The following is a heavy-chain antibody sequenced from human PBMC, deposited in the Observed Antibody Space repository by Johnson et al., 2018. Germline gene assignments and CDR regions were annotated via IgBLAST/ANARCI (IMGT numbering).Heavy chain of an antibody. J-gene: IGHJ6*03. CDR1: GVSFSGYY. CDR2: INHSGST. V-gene: IGHV4-34*01. D-gene: IGHD2-2*01. Sequence: QEQLQQWGAGLLKPSETLSLTCAVYGVSFSGYYWSWIRQPPGKGLEWIGEINHSGSTNYTPSLTSQATIQVDTSKKQFSQKLSAVTAADTAVYYSGRGRRDIVEVPAGRYYYYYMDFWGKGTTVTVSS. CDR3: GRGRRDIVEVPAGRYYYYYMDF.